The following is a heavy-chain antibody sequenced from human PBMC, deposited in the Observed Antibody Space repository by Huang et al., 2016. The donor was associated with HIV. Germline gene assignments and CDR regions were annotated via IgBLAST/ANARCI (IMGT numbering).Heavy chain of an antibody. V-gene: IGHV4-59*01. CDR2: VYYSGST. Sequence: RSVYYSGSTNYNPSRKRRVTISVDTSKNQFSLKLSSVTAADTAVNYCARDGTAHYYYYMDVWGKGTTVTVSS. J-gene: IGHJ6*03. CDR3: ARDGTAHYYYYMDV.